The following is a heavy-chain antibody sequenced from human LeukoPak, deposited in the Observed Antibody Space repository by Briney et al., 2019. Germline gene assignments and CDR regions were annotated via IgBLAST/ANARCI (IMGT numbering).Heavy chain of an antibody. CDR1: GGSINNYY. V-gene: IGHV4-59*01. Sequence: PSETLSLTCTVSGGSINNYYWTWIRQPPGKGLECIGYVYYTGSTYYNPSLKSRVTISVDSSKNQFSLKLNSVTAADTAVYYCARDSSTVTTRHFDYWGQGTLATVSS. CDR3: ARDSSTVTTRHFDY. CDR2: VYYTGST. J-gene: IGHJ4*02. D-gene: IGHD4-17*01.